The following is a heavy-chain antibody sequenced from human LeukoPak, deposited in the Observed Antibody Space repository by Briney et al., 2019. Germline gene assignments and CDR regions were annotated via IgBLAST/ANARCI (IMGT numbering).Heavy chain of an antibody. J-gene: IGHJ4*02. CDR3: ASLLKGPDY. V-gene: IGHV4-34*01. Sequence: PSETLSLTCTVSGASISSHYWGWIRQPPGKGLEWIGEINHSGSTNYNPSLKSRVTISVDTSKNQFSLKLSSVTAADTAVYCCASLLKGPDYWGQGTLVTVSS. D-gene: IGHD2-15*01. CDR2: INHSGST. CDR1: GASISSHY.